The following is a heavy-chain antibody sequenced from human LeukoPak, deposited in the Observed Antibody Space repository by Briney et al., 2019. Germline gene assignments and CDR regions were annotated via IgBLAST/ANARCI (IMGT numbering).Heavy chain of an antibody. V-gene: IGHV3-64D*06. Sequence: QPGGSLRLSCSASGFTFSSDAMHWVRQAPGKGLEYVSALSSNWGSTYYADSVKGSFTISKDNSKNTLYLQMSSLRAEDTAVYYCVKTVNWGYYFDYWGQGTLVTVSS. CDR1: GFTFSSDA. CDR2: LSSNWGST. CDR3: VKTVNWGYYFDY. J-gene: IGHJ4*02. D-gene: IGHD7-27*01.